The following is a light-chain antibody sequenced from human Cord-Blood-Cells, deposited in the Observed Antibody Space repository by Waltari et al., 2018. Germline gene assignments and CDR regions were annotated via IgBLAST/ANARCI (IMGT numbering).Light chain of an antibody. CDR2: DVS. CDR1: SSDVGGYNY. CDR3: SSCTSSSTPVV. J-gene: IGLJ2*01. Sequence: QSALTQPASVSGSPGQSITISCTGTSSDVGGYNYVSWYQQHPGKAPKLMIYDVSNRPSGVSNRCSGSKSGNTASLTISGLQAEDEADYYCSSCTSSSTPVVFGGGTKLTVL. V-gene: IGLV2-14*01.